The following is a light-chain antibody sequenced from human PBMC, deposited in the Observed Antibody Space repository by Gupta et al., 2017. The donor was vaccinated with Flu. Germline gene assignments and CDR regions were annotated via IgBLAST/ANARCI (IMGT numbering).Light chain of an antibody. Sequence: SSELTQDPAVPVALGQTVRIKFQGDSLTNSYASWYQQKPGQAPVRVIYAKNIRPSGIPDRFSGSSSGNTASLTITGAQAEDEADYYCNSRDSTDNHQAVFGGGTKLTVL. J-gene: IGLJ2*01. CDR3: NSRDSTDNHQAV. V-gene: IGLV3-19*01. CDR1: SLTNSY. CDR2: AKN.